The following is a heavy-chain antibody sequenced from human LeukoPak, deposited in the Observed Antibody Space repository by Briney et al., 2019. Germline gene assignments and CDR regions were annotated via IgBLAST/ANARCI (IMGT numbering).Heavy chain of an antibody. J-gene: IGHJ4*02. CDR2: INHSGST. V-gene: IGHV4-34*01. CDR1: GGSFSGYY. CDR3: ARGRQVTGTSFDY. Sequence: SETLSLTCAVYGGSFSGYYWSWIRQPPGKGLEWIGEINHSGSTNYNPSLKSRVTISVDTSKNQFSLKLSSVTAADTAVYYCARGRQVTGTSFDYWGQGTLVTVSS. D-gene: IGHD1-7*01.